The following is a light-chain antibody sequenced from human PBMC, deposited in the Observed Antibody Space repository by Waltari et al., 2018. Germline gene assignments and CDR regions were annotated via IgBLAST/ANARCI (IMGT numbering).Light chain of an antibody. V-gene: IGKV1-39*01. CDR3: QQSYSVLWT. Sequence: DIQMTQSPSSLSASVGDRVTITCRAIQSISTYLNWYQHRPGKAPRLLIFGASSLQIGVPSRFSGSGSGTDFTLTIDSLQPGDFATYYCQQSYSVLWTFGQGTKVDLK. CDR2: GAS. CDR1: QSISTY. J-gene: IGKJ1*01.